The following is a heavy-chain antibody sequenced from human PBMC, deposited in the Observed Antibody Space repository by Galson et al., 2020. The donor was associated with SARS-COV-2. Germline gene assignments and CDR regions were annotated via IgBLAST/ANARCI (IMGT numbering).Heavy chain of an antibody. V-gene: IGHV1-2*02. D-gene: IGHD3-3*01. CDR1: GYTFTDYY. CDR2: VKPKSGGT. Sequence: ASVKVSCKASGYTFTDYYMHWVRLAPGQGLEWLGWVKPKSGGTDYAQKFQGRVSMTSDTSISTVYMALSGLTSDDTAVYYCARDRRGVGSTAWFDPWGQGTLVTVSS. CDR3: ARDRRGVGSTAWFDP. J-gene: IGHJ5*02.